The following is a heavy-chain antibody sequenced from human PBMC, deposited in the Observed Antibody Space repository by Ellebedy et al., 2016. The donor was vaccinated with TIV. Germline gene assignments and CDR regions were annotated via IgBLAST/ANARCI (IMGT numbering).Heavy chain of an antibody. J-gene: IGHJ4*02. CDR3: AKDAIFGDGYWELDY. CDR1: GFTFSEYA. V-gene: IGHV3-23*01. D-gene: IGHD5-18*01. CDR2: VVGSRST. Sequence: GESLKISCAASGFTFSEYAMSWVRQAPGKGLEWVSAVVGSRSTYYADSVKGRFIVSKDISTNTLYLQMNSLRVEDSAIYYCAKDAIFGDGYWELDYWGQGAQVTVTS.